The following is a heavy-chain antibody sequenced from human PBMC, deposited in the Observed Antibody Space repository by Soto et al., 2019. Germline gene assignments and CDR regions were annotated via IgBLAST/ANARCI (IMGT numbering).Heavy chain of an antibody. V-gene: IGHV1-69*01. J-gene: IGHJ4*02. CDR3: ARHSDSSGYYFDF. Sequence: QVQLVQSGAEVKKPGSSVKVSCKASGGTFSNNVISWVRQAPGQGLEWMGGIIPLFVSANYAPKFQDRVTISADEVAYTVYMELTSLRSEDTAMYYCARHSDSSGYYFDFWGQGTLVTVSS. CDR1: GGTFSNNV. CDR2: IIPLFVSA. D-gene: IGHD3-22*01.